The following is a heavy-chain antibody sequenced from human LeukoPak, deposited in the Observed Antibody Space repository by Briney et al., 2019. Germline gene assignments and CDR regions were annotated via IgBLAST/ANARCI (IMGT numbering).Heavy chain of an antibody. CDR2: INHSGST. D-gene: IGHD1-7*01. CDR3: ARGDPKLTGTKNQKYYYYGMDV. CDR1: GGSFSGYY. Sequence: SETLSLTCAVYGGSFSGYYWSWIRQPPGNGLEWIGEINHSGSTNYNPSLKSRVTISVDTSKNQFSLKLSSVTAADTAVYYCARGDPKLTGTKNQKYYYYGMDVWGQGTTVTVSS. V-gene: IGHV4-34*01. J-gene: IGHJ6*02.